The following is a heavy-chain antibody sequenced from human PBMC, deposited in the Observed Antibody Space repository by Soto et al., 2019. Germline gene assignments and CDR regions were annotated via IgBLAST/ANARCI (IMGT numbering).Heavy chain of an antibody. J-gene: IGHJ4*02. V-gene: IGHV4-30-2*01. CDR3: ARGYCGGDCYSGAYPFDY. Sequence: PSETLSLTCTVSGGSISSSSYYWGWIRQPPGKGLEWIGYIYHSGSTYYKPSLKSRVTISVDRSKNQFSLKLSSVTAADTAVYYCARGYCGGDCYSGAYPFDYWGQGTLVTVSS. CDR1: GGSISSSSYY. CDR2: IYHSGST. D-gene: IGHD2-21*02.